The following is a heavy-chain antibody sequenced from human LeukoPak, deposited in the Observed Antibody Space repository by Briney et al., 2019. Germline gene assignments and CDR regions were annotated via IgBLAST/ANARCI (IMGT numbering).Heavy chain of an antibody. CDR1: GFSLSTSGVG. J-gene: IGHJ5*02. V-gene: IGHV2-5*02. D-gene: IGHD3-9*01. Sequence: SGPTLVKPTQTLTLTCTFSGFSLSTSGVGVGWIRQPPGKALEWLALIYWDDDKRYSPSLKSRLTITKDTSKNQVVLTMTNMDPVDTATYYCAHRPPGPQRLLVINNWFDPWGQGTLVTVSS. CDR2: IYWDDDK. CDR3: AHRPPGPQRLLVINNWFDP.